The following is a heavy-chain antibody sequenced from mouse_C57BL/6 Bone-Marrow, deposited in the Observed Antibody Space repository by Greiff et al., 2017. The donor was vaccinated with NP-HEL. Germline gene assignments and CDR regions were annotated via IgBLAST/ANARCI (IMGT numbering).Heavy chain of an antibody. V-gene: IGHV5-6*01. CDR2: ISSGGSYT. J-gene: IGHJ2*01. Sequence: EVHLVESGGDLVKPGGSLKLSCAASGFTFSSDGMSWVRQTPDKRLEWVATISSGGSYTYYPDSVKGRFTISRDNAKNTLYLQMSSLKSEDTAMYYCARHYYGSSHDYWGQGTTLTVSS. D-gene: IGHD1-1*01. CDR3: ARHYYGSSHDY. CDR1: GFTFSSDG.